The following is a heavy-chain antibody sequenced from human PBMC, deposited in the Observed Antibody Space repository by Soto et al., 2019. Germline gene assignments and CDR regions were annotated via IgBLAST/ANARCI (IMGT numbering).Heavy chain of an antibody. CDR2: VTHSGST. CDR1: GGSLRGSY. CDR3: ARGHIPVYGPVPDYFDS. J-gene: IGHJ4*02. Sequence: QVHLQQWGAGLLKPSETLSLTCGVYGGSLRGSYWSWIRQPPGKALEWLGKVTHSGSTTFNPSLKRRVRATVDTSDNQFSLKLTSVTAADTAVYYCARGHIPVYGPVPDYFDSWGQGTLVTVSS. D-gene: IGHD2-21*01. V-gene: IGHV4-34*02.